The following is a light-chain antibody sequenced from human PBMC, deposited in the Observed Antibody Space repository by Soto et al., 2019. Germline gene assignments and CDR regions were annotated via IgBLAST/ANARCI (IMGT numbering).Light chain of an antibody. J-gene: IGLJ1*01. CDR2: EVS. CDR1: SNDVGSYNY. CDR3: CSYRGSSTYV. Sequence: QSVLTQPASVSGSPGQSITISCTGTSNDVGSYNYVSWYQQHPGKAPKVMIYEVSHRPSGVSNRFSGSKSGNTASLTISGLQGDDEADYYCCSYRGSSTYVFGTGTKVTVL. V-gene: IGLV2-14*01.